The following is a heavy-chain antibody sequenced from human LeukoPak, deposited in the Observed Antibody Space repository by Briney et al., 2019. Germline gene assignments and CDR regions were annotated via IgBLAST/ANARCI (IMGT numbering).Heavy chain of an antibody. Sequence: GASVKVSCKASGYTFTSYGISWVRQAPGQGLEWMGWISAYNGNTNYAQKLQGRVTMTTDTSTSTAYMELRSLRSDDTAVYYCARDWSSGWPYYYYYMDVWGKGTTVTISS. CDR3: ARDWSSGWPYYYYYMDV. CDR2: ISAYNGNT. D-gene: IGHD6-19*01. V-gene: IGHV1-18*01. J-gene: IGHJ6*03. CDR1: GYTFTSYG.